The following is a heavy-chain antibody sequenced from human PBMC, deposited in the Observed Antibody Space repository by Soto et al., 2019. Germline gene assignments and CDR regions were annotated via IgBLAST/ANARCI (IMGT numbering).Heavy chain of an antibody. CDR3: AKSHYYDFWSGYYLIGGDYYYYGMDV. Sequence: GGSLRLSCAASGFTFSSYAMSWVRQAPGKGLEWVSAISGSGGSTYYADSVKGRFTISRDNSKNTLYLQMNSLRAEDTAVYYCAKSHYYDFWSGYYLIGGDYYYYGMDVWGQGTTVTVSS. D-gene: IGHD3-3*01. J-gene: IGHJ6*02. V-gene: IGHV3-23*01. CDR1: GFTFSSYA. CDR2: ISGSGGST.